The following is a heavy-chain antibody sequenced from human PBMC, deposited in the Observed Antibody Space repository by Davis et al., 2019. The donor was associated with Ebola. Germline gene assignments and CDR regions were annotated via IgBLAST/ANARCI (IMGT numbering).Heavy chain of an antibody. Sequence: ASVKVSCKASGYTFTSYGISWVRQAPGQGLEWMGWISAYNGNTNYAQKLQGRVTMTTDTSTSTAYMELRSLRSDDTAVYYCVRSSLTVGEHAFDIWGQGTMVTVSS. CDR3: VRSSLTVGEHAFDI. CDR2: ISAYNGNT. V-gene: IGHV1-18*01. J-gene: IGHJ3*02. D-gene: IGHD1-14*01. CDR1: GYTFTSYG.